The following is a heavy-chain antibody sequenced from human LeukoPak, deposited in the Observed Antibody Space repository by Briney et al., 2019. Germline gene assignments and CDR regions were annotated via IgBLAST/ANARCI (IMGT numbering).Heavy chain of an antibody. J-gene: IGHJ6*03. D-gene: IGHD2-21*01. Sequence: GGSLRLSCAASGFTFSSYAMGWVRQAPGKGLEWVSAISGSGGSTYYADSVKGRFTISRDNSKNTLYLQMNSLRAEDTAVYYCARVLRLDYLVNYYYYMDVWGKGTTVTISS. CDR1: GFTFSSYA. V-gene: IGHV3-23*01. CDR3: ARVLRLDYLVNYYYYMDV. CDR2: ISGSGGST.